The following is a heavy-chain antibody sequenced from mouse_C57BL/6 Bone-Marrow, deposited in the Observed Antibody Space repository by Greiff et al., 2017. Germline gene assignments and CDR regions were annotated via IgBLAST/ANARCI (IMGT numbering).Heavy chain of an antibody. J-gene: IGHJ4*01. CDR2: INPSTGGT. CDR1: GYSFTGYY. V-gene: IGHV1-42*01. CDR3: ARVIYYYGSSPYYAMDY. Sequence: EVQLQQSGPELVKPGASVKISCKASGYSFTGYYMNWVKQSPEKSLEWIGEINPSTGGTTYNQKFKAKATLTVDKSSSTAYMQLKSLTSEDSAVYYCARVIYYYGSSPYYAMDYWGQGTSVTVSS. D-gene: IGHD1-1*01.